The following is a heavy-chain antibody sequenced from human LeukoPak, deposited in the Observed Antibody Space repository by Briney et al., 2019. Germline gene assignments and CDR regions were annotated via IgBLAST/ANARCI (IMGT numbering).Heavy chain of an antibody. J-gene: IGHJ6*02. CDR1: GYTFTSYD. CDR2: IIPILGIA. CDR3: ARGAIAAAGTDYYGMDV. V-gene: IGHV1-69*04. Sequence: SVKVSCKASGYTFTSYDINWVRQAPGQGLEWMGRIIPILGIANYAQKFQGRVTITADKSTSTAYMELSSLRSEDTAVYYCARGAIAAAGTDYYGMDVWGQGTTVTVSS. D-gene: IGHD6-13*01.